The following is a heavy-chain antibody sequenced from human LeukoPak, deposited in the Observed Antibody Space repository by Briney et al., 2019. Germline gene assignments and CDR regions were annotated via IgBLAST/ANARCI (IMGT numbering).Heavy chain of an antibody. J-gene: IGHJ4*02. CDR3: ARTTIQLGPLLFDY. CDR2: IYYSGST. D-gene: IGHD5-18*01. Sequence: SETLSLTCTVSGGSISSYYWSWIRQPPGKGLEWIGYIYYSGSTNYNPSLKSRVTISVDTSKNQFSLKLSSVTAADTAVYYCARTTIQLGPLLFDYWGQGTLVTVSS. CDR1: GGSISSYY. V-gene: IGHV4-59*01.